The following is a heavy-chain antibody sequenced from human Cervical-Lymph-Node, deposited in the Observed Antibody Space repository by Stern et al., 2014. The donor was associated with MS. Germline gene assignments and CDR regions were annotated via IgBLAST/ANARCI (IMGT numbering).Heavy chain of an antibody. CDR3: ARGKDGRWAP. D-gene: IGHD4-23*01. V-gene: IGHV3-21*01. CDR1: GFTFSGHT. CDR2: IISSRRST. Sequence: VQLVESGGGLVKPGGSLRLSCTGSGFTFSGHTMNWVRQAPGKGLEWVPYIISSRRSTNYPDSVKGRFTINRNNVKHPDYTNKDSLRVEDTAVYFCARGKDGRWAPWGQGTLVTVSS. J-gene: IGHJ5*02.